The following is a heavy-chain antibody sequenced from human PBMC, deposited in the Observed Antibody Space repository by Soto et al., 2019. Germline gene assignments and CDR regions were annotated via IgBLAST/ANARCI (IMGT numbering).Heavy chain of an antibody. Sequence: SETLSLTCTVSGGSISSGGYYWSWIRQHPGKGLEWIGYIYYSGSTYYNPSLKSRVTISVDTSKNQFSLKLSSVTAADTAVYYCARDRGSGSYTWFDPWGQGTLVTVSS. V-gene: IGHV4-31*03. CDR3: ARDRGSGSYTWFDP. CDR2: IYYSGST. D-gene: IGHD3-10*01. CDR1: GGSISSGGYY. J-gene: IGHJ5*02.